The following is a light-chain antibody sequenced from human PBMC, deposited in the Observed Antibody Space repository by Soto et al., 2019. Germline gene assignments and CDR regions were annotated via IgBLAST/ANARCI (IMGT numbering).Light chain of an antibody. V-gene: IGKV1-5*03. Sequence: IQXXXXPXTXSASVGDRVTITCRASQSIDMWLAWYQQKPGKAPSLLIYKASSLERGVPSRFSGSGSGTEFTLTITSLQPNDFATYYCQQYSNYEWTFGQGTKVEIK. CDR1: QSIDMW. J-gene: IGKJ1*01. CDR2: KAS. CDR3: QQYSNYEWT.